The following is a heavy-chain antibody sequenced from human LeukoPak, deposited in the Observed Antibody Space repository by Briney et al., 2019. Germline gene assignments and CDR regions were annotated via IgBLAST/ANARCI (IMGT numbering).Heavy chain of an antibody. CDR2: ISRSGGRT. Sequence: GVSLRLSGADSGFTFSSYTMSWVRPAPGKGQIWVLDISRSGGRTYYADSVKGRFTVSRDNSSNTLDLQMNSLRAEDTAVYYCAKAPYGSGSPNPPHYDYWGQGTLVTVSS. CDR1: GFTFSSYT. J-gene: IGHJ4*02. D-gene: IGHD3-10*01. CDR3: AKAPYGSGSPNPPHYDY. V-gene: IGHV3-23*01.